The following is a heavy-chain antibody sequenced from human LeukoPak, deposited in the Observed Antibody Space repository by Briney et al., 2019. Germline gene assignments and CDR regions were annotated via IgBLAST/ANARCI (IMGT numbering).Heavy chain of an antibody. CDR3: AKEGGGVYCSTTSCLNYFDN. Sequence: GGSLRLSCAASGFTFSSYAMNWVRQAPGKGLEWVSTISGIADSTYYADSVKGRFSTSRDRAKNTVYLQMNSLRAEDTAIYYCAKEGGGVYCSTTSCLNYFDNWGQGTLITVSS. D-gene: IGHD2-2*01. CDR2: ISGIADST. J-gene: IGHJ4*02. CDR1: GFTFSSYA. V-gene: IGHV3-23*01.